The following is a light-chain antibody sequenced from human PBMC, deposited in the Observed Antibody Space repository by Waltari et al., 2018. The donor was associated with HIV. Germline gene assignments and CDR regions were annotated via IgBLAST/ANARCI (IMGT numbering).Light chain of an antibody. Sequence: DILLTQSLSTLSVSLGVRGTLSCRASQTVGLNLAWYQQRPGQPPKLLVYGASIRASGVSSRFSGSGSGTEFTLTITSVRSEDFAMYFCQQYDVWPLTFGGGTNVDLK. CDR1: QTVGLN. J-gene: IGKJ4*02. CDR3: QQYDVWPLT. V-gene: IGKV3-15*01. CDR2: GAS.